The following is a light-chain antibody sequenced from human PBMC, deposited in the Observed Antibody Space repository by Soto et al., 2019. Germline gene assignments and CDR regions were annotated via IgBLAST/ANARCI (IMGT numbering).Light chain of an antibody. V-gene: IGLV2-8*01. J-gene: IGLJ1*01. CDR3: NSYAVSNIYV. CDR2: EVN. CDR1: SSDVGGYNF. Sequence: QSALTQPPSASGSPGQSVTISCTGTSSDVGGYNFVSWYQHHPGKAPKLIIYEVNKRPSGVPNRFSGSKSGNTASLTVSGLQAVDEADYYCNSYAVSNIYVFGTGTKLTVL.